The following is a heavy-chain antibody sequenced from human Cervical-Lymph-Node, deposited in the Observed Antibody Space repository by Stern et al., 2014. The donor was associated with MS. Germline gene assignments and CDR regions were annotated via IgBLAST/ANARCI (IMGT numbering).Heavy chain of an antibody. Sequence: EVQLVESGAEVKKPGESLKISCKGSGYSFTNYWIGWVRPMPGKGLEWMWFIYPSDCDTRYSPSFQGQVTISADKSISTACLRWSRLKASDSAMYYCARAEQLVDYWGQGTLVTVSS. CDR2: IYPSDCDT. J-gene: IGHJ4*02. CDR3: ARAEQLVDY. V-gene: IGHV5-51*01. CDR1: GYSFTNYW. D-gene: IGHD6-6*01.